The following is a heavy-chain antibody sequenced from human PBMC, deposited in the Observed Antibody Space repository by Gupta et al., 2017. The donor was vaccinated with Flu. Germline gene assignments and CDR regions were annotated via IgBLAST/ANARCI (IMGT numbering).Heavy chain of an antibody. D-gene: IGHD2-21*01. CDR1: GYTFTGYE. CDR2: INPSGGSK. Sequence: SGYTFTGYEIHWVRQAPGQGLEWMGLINPSGGSKSYAQKLQGRVTMTRDTSTRTVYMDLSSLRFEDTAVYFCARLRSCGGDCYYFDYWGHGTLVTVSS. J-gene: IGHJ4*01. V-gene: IGHV1-46*01. CDR3: ARLRSCGGDCYYFDY.